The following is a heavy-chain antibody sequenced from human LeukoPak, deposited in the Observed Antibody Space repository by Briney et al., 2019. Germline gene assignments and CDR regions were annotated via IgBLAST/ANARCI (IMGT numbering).Heavy chain of an antibody. CDR1: GFTFSSYW. V-gene: IGHV3-74*01. CDR2: IHSDGSST. Sequence: PGGSLRLSCAASGFTFSSYWMHWVRQAPGKGLVWVSRIHSDGSSTSYADSVKGRFTISRDNAKNTLYLQMHSLRAEDTAVYYCAGYSGSYYGFDYWGQGTLVTVSS. CDR3: AGYSGSYYGFDY. D-gene: IGHD1-26*01. J-gene: IGHJ4*02.